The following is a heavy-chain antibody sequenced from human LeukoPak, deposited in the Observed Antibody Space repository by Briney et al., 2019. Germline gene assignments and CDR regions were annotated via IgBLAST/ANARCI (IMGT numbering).Heavy chain of an antibody. CDR2: IKQDGSEK. CDR3: ARDYYYDSSGTPHY. CDR1: GFTFSSYW. V-gene: IGHV3-7*01. Sequence: GSLRLSCAASGFTFSSYWMSWVRQAPGKGLEWVANIKQDGSEKYYVDSVKGRFTISRDNAKNSLYLQMNSLRAEDTAVYYCARDYYYDSSGTPHYWGQGALVTVSS. J-gene: IGHJ4*02. D-gene: IGHD3-22*01.